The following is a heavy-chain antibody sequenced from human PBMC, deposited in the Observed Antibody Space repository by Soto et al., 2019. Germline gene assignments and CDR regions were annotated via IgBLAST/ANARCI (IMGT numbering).Heavy chain of an antibody. CDR3: ARSDTAMDLDY. V-gene: IGHV4-4*07. D-gene: IGHD5-18*01. CDR1: GGSINSYW. CDR2: VYYSGST. J-gene: IGHJ4*02. Sequence: PSETLSLTCSVSGGSINSYWLSWIRQPAGKGLEWIGRVYYSGSTNYNPSLKSRVTISVDTSKNQFSLKLSSVTAADTAVYYCARSDTAMDLDYRGQGTLVTVSS.